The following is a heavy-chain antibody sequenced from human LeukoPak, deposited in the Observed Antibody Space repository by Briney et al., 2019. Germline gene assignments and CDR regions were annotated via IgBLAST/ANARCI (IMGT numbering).Heavy chain of an antibody. CDR1: GFTFSSYW. D-gene: IGHD6-6*01. Sequence: GGSLTLSCAASGFTFSSYWMHWVRQAPGKGLVWVSRINSDGSSTSYADSVKGRFTISTDNAKNTLYLQMNSLRAEDTAVYYCARDTDGGSSEYYYYYMDVWGKGTTVTVSS. J-gene: IGHJ6*03. CDR3: ARDTDGGSSEYYYYYMDV. V-gene: IGHV3-74*01. CDR2: INSDGSST.